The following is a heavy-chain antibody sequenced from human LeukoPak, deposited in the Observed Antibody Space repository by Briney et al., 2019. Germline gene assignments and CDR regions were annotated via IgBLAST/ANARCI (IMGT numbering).Heavy chain of an antibody. CDR3: ARARPPWELLFDP. CDR2: IYYSGST. V-gene: IGHV4-61*05. Sequence: PSETLSLTCTVSGGSISSSSYYWGWIRQPPGKGLEWIGYIYYSGSTNYNPSLKSRVTISVDTSKNQFSLKLSSVTAADTAVYYCARARPPWELLFDPWGQGTLVTVSS. D-gene: IGHD1-26*01. J-gene: IGHJ5*02. CDR1: GGSISSSSYY.